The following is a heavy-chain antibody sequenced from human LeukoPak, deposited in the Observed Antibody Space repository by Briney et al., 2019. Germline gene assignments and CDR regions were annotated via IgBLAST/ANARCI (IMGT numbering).Heavy chain of an antibody. V-gene: IGHV1-2*02. D-gene: IGHD2-2*01. J-gene: IGHJ4*02. Sequence: GASVTVSFKASGYSFTDYYLHWVRLAPGQGLEWMGLINPNSGDTNYSQKFQGRVTMTRDASISTAHMEMSRLRSDDTAVYYCARANFLYCSSTTCLFDYWGQGPLVTVSS. CDR3: ARANFLYCSSTTCLFDY. CDR1: GYSFTDYY. CDR2: INPNSGDT.